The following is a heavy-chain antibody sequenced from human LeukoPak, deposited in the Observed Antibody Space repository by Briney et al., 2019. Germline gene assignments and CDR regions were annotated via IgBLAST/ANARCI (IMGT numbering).Heavy chain of an antibody. J-gene: IGHJ4*02. D-gene: IGHD2-15*01. CDR3: ARIYRYCSGGNCYVYDY. Sequence: SETLSLTCTVSGGSISGSHWSWIRQPPGKGPEWIGYIYYSGTTKYNPSLKSRVTISADTSKSQFSLTLRSVTAADTATYHCARIYRYCSGGNCYVYDYWGPGTRVTVSS. CDR1: GGSISGSH. V-gene: IGHV4-59*01. CDR2: IYYSGTT.